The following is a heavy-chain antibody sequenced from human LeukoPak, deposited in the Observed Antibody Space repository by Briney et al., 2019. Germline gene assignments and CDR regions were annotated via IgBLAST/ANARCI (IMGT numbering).Heavy chain of an antibody. Sequence: SETLSLTCIVSGGSISPYYWSWIRQPPGSGLEWIAYIYYSGSTSYNPSLKSRVAISVNTSNNEVSLKLSSVTAADTAVYYCARHGYCSGGSCYWDYWGQGTLVTVSS. CDR1: GGSISPYY. J-gene: IGHJ4*02. CDR2: IYYSGST. D-gene: IGHD2-15*01. V-gene: IGHV4-59*08. CDR3: ARHGYCSGGSCYWDY.